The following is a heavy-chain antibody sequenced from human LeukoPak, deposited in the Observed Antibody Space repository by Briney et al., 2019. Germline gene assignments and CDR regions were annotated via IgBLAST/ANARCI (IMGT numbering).Heavy chain of an antibody. D-gene: IGHD6-13*01. CDR2: IYYSGST. CDR3: ARQYSSSWYEPFDY. V-gene: IGHV4-39*01. J-gene: IGHJ4*02. CDR1: GVSISSSSYY. Sequence: SETLSLTCTVSGVSISSSSYYWGWIRQPPGKGLEWIGSIYYSGSTYYNPSLKSRVTISVDTSKNQFSLKLSSVTAADTAVYYCARQYSSSWYEPFDYWGQGTLVTVSS.